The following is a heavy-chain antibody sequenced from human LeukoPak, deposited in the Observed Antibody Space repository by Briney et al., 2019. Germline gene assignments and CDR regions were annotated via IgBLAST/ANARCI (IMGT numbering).Heavy chain of an antibody. J-gene: IGHJ6*03. CDR1: GGSISSYY. Sequence: SETLSLTCSVSGGSISSYYWSWIRQPPGKGLEWIGYIYYSGSTYYNPSLKSRVTISVDTSKNQFSLKLSSVTAADTAVYYCARTLSSGYPNYYYYMDVWGKGTTVTVSS. CDR3: ARTLSSGYPNYYYYMDV. D-gene: IGHD3-22*01. CDR2: IYYSGST. V-gene: IGHV4-59*01.